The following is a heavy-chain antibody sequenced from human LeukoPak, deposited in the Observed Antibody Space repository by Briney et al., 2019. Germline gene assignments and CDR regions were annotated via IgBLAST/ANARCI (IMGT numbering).Heavy chain of an antibody. V-gene: IGHV3-30*01. CDR2: ISYDGSNK. Sequence: GGSLRLSCAASGFTFSSYAMHWVRQAPGKGLEWVAVISYDGSNKYYADSVKGRFTISRDNSKNTLYLQMNSLRAEDTAVYYCAREIGACDIWGQGTMVTVSS. D-gene: IGHD3-22*01. CDR1: GFTFSSYA. CDR3: AREIGACDI. J-gene: IGHJ3*02.